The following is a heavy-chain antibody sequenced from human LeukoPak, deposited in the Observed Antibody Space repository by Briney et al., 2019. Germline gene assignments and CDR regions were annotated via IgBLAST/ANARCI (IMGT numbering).Heavy chain of an antibody. V-gene: IGHV5-51*01. CDR3: ATHLTRSGWYTYFDY. CDR2: IYPGDSDT. CDR1: GYSFTNYW. D-gene: IGHD6-19*01. J-gene: IGHJ4*02. Sequence: GESLKISCTGSGYSFTNYWIGWVRQMPGKGLEWMGIIYPGDSDTKYSPSFQGHVTISADKSINTAYLQWSSLKASDTAIYYCATHLTRSGWYTYFDYWGQGTLVTVPS.